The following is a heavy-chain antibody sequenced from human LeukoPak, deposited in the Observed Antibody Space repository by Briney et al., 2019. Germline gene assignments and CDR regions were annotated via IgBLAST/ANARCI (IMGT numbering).Heavy chain of an antibody. CDR2: IYYSGST. CDR1: GGSISSYY. Sequence: SETLSLTCTVSGGSISSYYWSWIRQPPGKGLEWIGYIYYSGSTNYNPSLKSRVTISVDTSKNQFSLKLSSVNAADTAVYYCARDLGSNIGYCSGGSCKNWFDPWGQGTLVTVSS. D-gene: IGHD2-15*01. J-gene: IGHJ5*02. CDR3: ARDLGSNIGYCSGGSCKNWFDP. V-gene: IGHV4-59*01.